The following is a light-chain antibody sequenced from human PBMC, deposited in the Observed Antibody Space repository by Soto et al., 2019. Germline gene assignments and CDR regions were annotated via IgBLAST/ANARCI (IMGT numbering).Light chain of an antibody. CDR1: QSISSY. CDR3: QQSYSPTWT. V-gene: IGKV1-39*01. Sequence: DIQMTQSPSSLSASVGDRVTITCRASQSISSYLNWYQQKPGKAPEHLIYAASNLQSGVPLRFSGSGSGTDFTLTISSLQPEDFAIYYCQQSYSPTWTFGQGTRGEI. J-gene: IGKJ1*01. CDR2: AAS.